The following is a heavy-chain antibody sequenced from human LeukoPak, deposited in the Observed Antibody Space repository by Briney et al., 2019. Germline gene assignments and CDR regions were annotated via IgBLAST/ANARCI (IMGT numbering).Heavy chain of an antibody. CDR3: QTGYYDSSGYYYERVFDY. Sequence: SETLSLTCTVSGGSISSSSYYWGWIRQPPGKGLEWIGSIYYSGSTYYNPSLKSRVTISVDTSKNQFSLKLSSVTAADTAVYYCQTGYYDSSGYYYERVFDYWGQGTLVTVSS. D-gene: IGHD3-22*01. V-gene: IGHV4-39*01. J-gene: IGHJ4*02. CDR1: GGSISSSSYY. CDR2: IYYSGST.